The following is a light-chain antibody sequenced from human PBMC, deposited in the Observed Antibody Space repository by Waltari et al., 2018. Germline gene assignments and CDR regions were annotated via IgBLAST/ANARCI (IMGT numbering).Light chain of an antibody. J-gene: IGLJ2*01. Sequence: QSVLTQPPSASGTPGQRVTISCSGSSSNIGSNYVYWYQQLPGTAPKRRIYRNNQRPSGVPDRFSGAKPGTSASLAISGLRSDDEADYYCATWDDSLSGPVFGGGTKVTVL. CDR1: SSNIGSNY. CDR2: RNN. CDR3: ATWDDSLSGPV. V-gene: IGLV1-47*01.